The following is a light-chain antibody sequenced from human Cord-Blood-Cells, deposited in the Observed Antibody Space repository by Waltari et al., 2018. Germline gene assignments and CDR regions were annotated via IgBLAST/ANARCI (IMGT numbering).Light chain of an antibody. Sequence: QSALTQHASVSGSPGQSITISCTGTSSEVGGYTYVSWYQQHPGKAPRLMIYDVSNRPSGVSNLFSGSKSGNTASLTISGLQAEDEADYYCSSYTSSSTLVVFGGWTKLTVL. CDR1: SSEVGGYTY. J-gene: IGLJ2*01. CDR3: SSYTSSSTLVV. CDR2: DVS. V-gene: IGLV2-14*01.